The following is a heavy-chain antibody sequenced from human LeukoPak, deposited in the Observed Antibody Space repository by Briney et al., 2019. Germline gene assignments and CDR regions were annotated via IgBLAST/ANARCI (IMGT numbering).Heavy chain of an antibody. Sequence: SETLSLTCTVSGGSLSSYYWMWIRQPAGKGLEWIGRIYTSGRTNYNPSLKSRVTMSVDTSKNQFPLKLSSVTAADTAVYYCGREYNWNDRTFYYWGRGTLATVSS. CDR3: GREYNWNDRTFYY. CDR1: GGSLSSYY. J-gene: IGHJ4*02. D-gene: IGHD1-1*01. V-gene: IGHV4-4*07. CDR2: IYTSGRT.